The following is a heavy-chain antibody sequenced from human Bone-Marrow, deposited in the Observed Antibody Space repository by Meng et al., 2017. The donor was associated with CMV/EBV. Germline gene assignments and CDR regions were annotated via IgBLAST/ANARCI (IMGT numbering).Heavy chain of an antibody. Sequence: SCKAYGYTFTSYGISWVRQAPGQGLEWMGWISAYNGTTNYAQKLQGRVTMTTDTSTSTAYMELRSLGSDDTAVYYCARDVGEAVAGTWGQGTLVTVSS. D-gene: IGHD6-19*01. CDR1: GYTFTSYG. V-gene: IGHV1-18*01. CDR2: ISAYNGTT. CDR3: ARDVGEAVAGT. J-gene: IGHJ4*02.